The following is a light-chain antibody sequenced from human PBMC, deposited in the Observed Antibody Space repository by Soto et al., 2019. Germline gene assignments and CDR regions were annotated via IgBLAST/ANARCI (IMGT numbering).Light chain of an antibody. CDR3: SSYSSSTIPVV. Sequence: QSALTQPASVSGSPGQSITLSCTGTSSDVGGYNYVSWYRQHPGKAPKLMINDVSNRPSGISNRFSGSKPGNTASLIISGLQAEDESDFYCSSYSSSTIPVVFGGGTKLTVL. J-gene: IGLJ2*01. CDR1: SSDVGGYNY. V-gene: IGLV2-14*01. CDR2: DVS.